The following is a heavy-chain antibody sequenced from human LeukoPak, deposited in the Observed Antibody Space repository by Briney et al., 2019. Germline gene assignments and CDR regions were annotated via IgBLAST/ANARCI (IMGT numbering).Heavy chain of an antibody. Sequence: PSENLSLTGAVYGGSFSGYYWSWIRQPPGKGLEWVGEINHSGSTNYNPSLKSRVTISVDTSKNQFSLKLSSVTAADTAVYYCARGPTTAKVLRFLEWSKYYFDYWGQGTLVTVSS. D-gene: IGHD3-3*01. CDR3: ARGPTTAKVLRFLEWSKYYFDY. V-gene: IGHV4-34*01. CDR1: GGSFSGYY. CDR2: INHSGST. J-gene: IGHJ4*02.